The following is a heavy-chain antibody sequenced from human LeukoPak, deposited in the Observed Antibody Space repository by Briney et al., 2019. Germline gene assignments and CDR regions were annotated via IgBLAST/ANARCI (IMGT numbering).Heavy chain of an antibody. D-gene: IGHD4/OR15-4a*01. J-gene: IGHJ4*02. V-gene: IGHV3-30-3*01. CDR2: ISYDGSNK. Sequence: GRSLRLSCAASGFTFSSYAMHWVRQAPGKGLEWVAVISYDGSNKDYADSVKGRFTISRDNSKNTLYLQMNSLKTEDIAVYFCATEYYGAYNYWGQGTLVTVSS. CDR1: GFTFSSYA. CDR3: ATEYYGAYNY.